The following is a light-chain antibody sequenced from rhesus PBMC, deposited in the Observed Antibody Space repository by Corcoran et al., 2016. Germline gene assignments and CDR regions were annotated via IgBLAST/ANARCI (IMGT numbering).Light chain of an antibody. V-gene: IGKV1-22*01. Sequence: DIQMTQSPSSLSASVGDTVTITCRASQRIRSWLAWYQQTPGKAPKFLIYKASSLQSWVPSRFSGSGTGTDYTLTISSLLPEDFATYYWQHGYATPVPFSGGTKGELK. J-gene: IGKJ4*01. CDR2: KAS. CDR3: QHGYATPVP. CDR1: QRIRSW.